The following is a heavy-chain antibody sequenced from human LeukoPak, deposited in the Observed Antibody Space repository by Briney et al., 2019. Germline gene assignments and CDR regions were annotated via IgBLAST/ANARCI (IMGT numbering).Heavy chain of an antibody. CDR1: GFTFSSYA. D-gene: IGHD6-19*01. V-gene: IGHV3-23*01. J-gene: IGHJ4*02. CDR3: AKGREWLVQVFDY. Sequence: PGGSLRLSCAASGFTFSSYAMGWVRQAPGKGLEWVSAISGSGGSTYYADSVKGRFTISRDNSKNTLYLQMNSLRAEDTAVYYCAKGREWLVQVFDYWGQGTLVTVSS. CDR2: ISGSGGST.